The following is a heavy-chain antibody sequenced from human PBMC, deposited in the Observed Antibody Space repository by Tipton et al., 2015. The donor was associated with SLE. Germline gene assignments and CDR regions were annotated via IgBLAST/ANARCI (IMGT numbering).Heavy chain of an antibody. CDR2: ISAYNGNT. D-gene: IGHD2-15*01. J-gene: IGHJ4*02. Sequence: QSGAEVKKPGASVKVSCKASGYTFTTYGISWVRQAPGQGLEWMGWISAYNGNTNYAQKLQGRVTMTTDTSTITAYMELRSLRSDDSAVYYCALTVLGGVGYCSGGSCYSGDYWGQGTLVTVSS. V-gene: IGHV1-18*01. CDR1: GYTFTTYG. CDR3: ALTVLGGVGYCSGGSCYSGDY.